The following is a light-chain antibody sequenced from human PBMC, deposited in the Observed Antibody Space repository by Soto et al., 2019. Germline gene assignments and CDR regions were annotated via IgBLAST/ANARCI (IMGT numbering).Light chain of an antibody. J-gene: IGKJ3*01. CDR2: GAS. CDR1: QHIDRW. Sequence: DIQLTQSPSSVSASVVDRVTITCRANQHIDRWLAWFQQKPGKAPELLIYGASILESWVPSRFNGSRSGTDFTLTISGLQPEDFATYYCHQAHTFPYTFGPGTKVDMK. CDR3: HQAHTFPYT. V-gene: IGKV1-12*01.